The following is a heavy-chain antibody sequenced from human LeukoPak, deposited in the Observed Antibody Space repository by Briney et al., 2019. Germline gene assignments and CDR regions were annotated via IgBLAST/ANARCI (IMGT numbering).Heavy chain of an antibody. CDR1: DVSISTKSYY. D-gene: IGHD4-11*01. CDR2: VYYTGST. CDR3: ASAPNTNYHFDY. Sequence: SETLSLTCAVSDVSISTKSYYWGWVRQPPGKGLEWIGNVYYTGSTDYTPSLKSRVTISVDMSKNQFSLKLSSVTAADTAVYYCASAPNTNYHFDYWGQGTLVTVSS. V-gene: IGHV4-39*07. J-gene: IGHJ4*02.